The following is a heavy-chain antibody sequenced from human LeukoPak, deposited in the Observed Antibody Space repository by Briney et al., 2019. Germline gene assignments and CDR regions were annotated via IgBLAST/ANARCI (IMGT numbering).Heavy chain of an antibody. CDR1: GFTFDDYG. CDR2: INWNGGST. V-gene: IGHV3-20*04. Sequence: GGSLRLSCEASGFTFDDYGMSWVRQAPGKGLEWVSGINWNGGSTGYADSVKGRFTISRDNAKNSLYLQMNSLRAEDTALYYCARSYYYDSSGYSRPFDYWGQGTLVTVSS. CDR3: ARSYYYDSSGYSRPFDY. J-gene: IGHJ4*02. D-gene: IGHD3-22*01.